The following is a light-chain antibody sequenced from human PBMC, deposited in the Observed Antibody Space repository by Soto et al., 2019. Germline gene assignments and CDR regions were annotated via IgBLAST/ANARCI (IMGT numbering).Light chain of an antibody. J-gene: IGKJ1*01. V-gene: IGKV3-15*01. CDR2: DTS. Sequence: EIVVTQSPATLSVSPGERVTLSCRASQSVSSSLAWYQQRPGQAPRLLIYDTSTRAAGIAARFSGSGSGTEFTLTIGSLQSEDFAVYYCQQYVHWPPGTFGQGTKVDIK. CDR3: QQYVHWPPGT. CDR1: QSVSSS.